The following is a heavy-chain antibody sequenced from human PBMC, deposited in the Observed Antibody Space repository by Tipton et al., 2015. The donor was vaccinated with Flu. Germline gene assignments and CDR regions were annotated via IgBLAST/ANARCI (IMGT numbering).Heavy chain of an antibody. D-gene: IGHD4-11*01. Sequence: TLSLTCSVSGGSISSGGYFWSWIRQRPGKGLEWIGNIFHTGSTYHNPSLKSRVTISINTSKNQFSLKVFSVTAADTAVYYCARRHYSNYVSDPKNWFDPWGQGFLVTVSS. CDR3: ARRHYSNYVSDPKNWFDP. J-gene: IGHJ5*02. CDR1: GGSISSGGYF. CDR2: IFHTGST. V-gene: IGHV4-39*07.